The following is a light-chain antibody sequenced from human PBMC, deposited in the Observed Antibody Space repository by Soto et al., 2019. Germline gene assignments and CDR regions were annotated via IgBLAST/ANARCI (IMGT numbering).Light chain of an antibody. CDR3: HQYHSPPQT. CDR2: AAS. J-gene: IGKJ2*01. Sequence: EIVLMQPPGTLSLSPGERATLSRRASQTMTRAYVAWYQQKPGQAPRLLIYAASYRATGISDKFSGSGSGTDFSLTISRLEPEDSAVYYCHQYHSPPQTFGQGTKVDIK. V-gene: IGKV3-20*01. CDR1: QTMTRAY.